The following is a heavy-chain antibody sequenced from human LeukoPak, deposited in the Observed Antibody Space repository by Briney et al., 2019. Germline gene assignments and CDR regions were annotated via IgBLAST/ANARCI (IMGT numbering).Heavy chain of an antibody. Sequence: SETLSLTCAVYGGSFSGYYWSWIRQPPGKGLEWIGEINHSGSTNYNPSLKSRVTISVDTSKNQFSLKLSSATAADTAVYYCARGSTMVRGVIQPDFDYWGQGTLVTVSS. CDR1: GGSFSGYY. D-gene: IGHD3-10*01. CDR3: ARGSTMVRGVIQPDFDY. J-gene: IGHJ4*02. V-gene: IGHV4-34*01. CDR2: INHSGST.